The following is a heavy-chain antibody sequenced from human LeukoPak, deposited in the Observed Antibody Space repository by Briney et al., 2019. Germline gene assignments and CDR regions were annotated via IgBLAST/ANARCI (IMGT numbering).Heavy chain of an antibody. Sequence: PSETLSLTCAVSGGSISSSNWWSWVRQPPGKGLEWIGSIYYSGSTYYNPSLKSRVTISVDTSKNQFSLKLSSVTAADTAMYHCARHGHHGDYDFWGQGTLVTVSS. CDR3: ARHGHHGDYDF. CDR1: GGSISSSNW. J-gene: IGHJ4*02. V-gene: IGHV4-39*01. D-gene: IGHD4-17*01. CDR2: IYYSGST.